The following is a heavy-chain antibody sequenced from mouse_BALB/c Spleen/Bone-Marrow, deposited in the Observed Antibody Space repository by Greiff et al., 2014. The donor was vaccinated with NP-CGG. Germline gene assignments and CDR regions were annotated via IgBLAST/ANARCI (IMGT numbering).Heavy chain of an antibody. V-gene: IGHV14-3*02. CDR2: IDAGNGDT. CDR1: GFNIKDTY. J-gene: IGHJ1*01. CDR3: TRPSFYYGSSYWYFDV. D-gene: IGHD1-1*01. Sequence: EVQLQQSGSELVKPGASVKLSCAASGFNIKDTYMHWVKQRPEQGLEWIGRIDAGNGDTKYDPKFQGKATITADTSSNTAYLQLSSLTSEDTAVYYCTRPSFYYGSSYWYFDVWGAGTTVTVSS.